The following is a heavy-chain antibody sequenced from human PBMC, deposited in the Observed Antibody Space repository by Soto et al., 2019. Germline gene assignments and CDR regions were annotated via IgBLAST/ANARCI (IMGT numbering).Heavy chain of an antibody. CDR3: ARDNRGTFDY. D-gene: IGHD7-27*01. CDR2: RYSTGTT. V-gene: IGHV4-38-2*02. CDR1: GYSINSGYI. Sequence: KPSETLSLTCTVSGYSINSGYIWGWVRRPPGQGLEWIGSRYSTGTTYYNSSLRRRVKMSIDTSKNQLSLVLRSVTAEDTAVYFCARDNRGTFDYWGQGALVTVSS. J-gene: IGHJ4*02.